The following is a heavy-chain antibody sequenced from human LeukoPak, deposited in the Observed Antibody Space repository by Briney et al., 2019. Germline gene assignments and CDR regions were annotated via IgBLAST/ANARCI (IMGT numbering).Heavy chain of an antibody. CDR3: ARGPTYQPIDY. CDR2: IHYSGTT. CDR1: GGSISSSNYY. V-gene: IGHV4-39*02. D-gene: IGHD2-2*01. J-gene: IGHJ4*02. Sequence: SETLSLTCTVSGGSISSSNYYWGWIRQPPGKGLEWIASIHYSGTTYYNPSLESRVTISVDTSKNHFSLNLNSVTAADTAVYYCARGPTYQPIDYWGQGTLVTVSS.